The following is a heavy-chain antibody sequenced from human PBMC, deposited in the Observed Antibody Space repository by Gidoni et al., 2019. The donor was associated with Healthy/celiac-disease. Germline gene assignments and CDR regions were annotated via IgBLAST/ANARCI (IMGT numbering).Heavy chain of an antibody. V-gene: IGHV3-9*01. D-gene: IGHD3-16*01. CDR3: AKDSSSMITFGGVIVS. CDR1: GFTFDAYA. CDR2: ISGKSGSR. Sequence: EVQLVESGGGLVQPGRSLILSCASSGFTFDAYAMRWVLQAPGKGLEWVAGISGKSGSRGYADSVKGRFTISRDNAKNDLYLQMNRLRAEDTALYYCAKDSSSMITFGGVIVSWGQGTLVTVSS. J-gene: IGHJ5*01.